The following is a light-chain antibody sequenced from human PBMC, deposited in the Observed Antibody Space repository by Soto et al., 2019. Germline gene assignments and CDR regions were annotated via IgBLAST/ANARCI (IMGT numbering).Light chain of an antibody. CDR3: SSYTSSSTYVFGTDSTYV. CDR2: EVS. Sequence: QSALTQPASVSGSPGQSITISCTGTSSDVGVYNYVSWYQQHPGKAPKLMIYEVSNRPSGVSNRFSGSKSGNTASPTISGLQAEDEADYYCSSYTSSSTYVFGTDSTYVFGPGTKVTVL. J-gene: IGLJ1*01. V-gene: IGLV2-14*01. CDR1: SSDVGVYNY.